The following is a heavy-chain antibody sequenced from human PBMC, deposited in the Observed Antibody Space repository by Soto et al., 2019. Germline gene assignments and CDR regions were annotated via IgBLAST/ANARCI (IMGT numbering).Heavy chain of an antibody. CDR3: ARGESGYDWFFDY. CDR1: GGSISSDDYY. D-gene: IGHD5-12*01. Sequence: QVQLQESGPGLVKPPQTLSLTCTVSGGSISSDDYYWSWFRQPPGKGLEWIGYTSYSGRTYYSPSLKSRVSMSVDTSEKQFSLNLSSVTAADTAVYYCARGESGYDWFFDYWGQGTLVTVSS. V-gene: IGHV4-30-4*01. J-gene: IGHJ4*02. CDR2: TSYSGRT.